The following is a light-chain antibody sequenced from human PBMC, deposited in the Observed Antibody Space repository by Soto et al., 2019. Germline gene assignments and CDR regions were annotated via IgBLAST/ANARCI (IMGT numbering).Light chain of an antibody. CDR1: SSDVGGYNY. Sequence: QSVLTQPASVSGSPGQSITISCTGTSSDVGGYNYVSWYQQHPGKAPTLMIYDVSNRPSGVSNRFSGSKSGNTASLTISGLQAEDEADYSCSSYTCSSTLGVFGTGTKVNVL. CDR3: SSYTCSSTLGV. J-gene: IGLJ1*01. V-gene: IGLV2-14*01. CDR2: DVS.